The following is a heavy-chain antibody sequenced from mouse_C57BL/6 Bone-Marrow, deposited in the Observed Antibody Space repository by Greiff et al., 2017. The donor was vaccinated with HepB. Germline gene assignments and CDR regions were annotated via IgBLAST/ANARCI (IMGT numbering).Heavy chain of an antibody. CDR2: IDPSDSYT. CDR3: ARSRGEGPSYFDY. CDR1: GYTFTSYW. V-gene: IGHV1-69*01. J-gene: IGHJ2*01. Sequence: QVQLKQPGAELVMPGASVKLSCKASGYTFTSYWMHWVKQRPGQGLEWIGEIDPSDSYTNYNQKFKGKSTLTVDKSSSTAYMQLSSLTSEDSAVYYCARSRGEGPSYFDYWGQGTTLTVSS.